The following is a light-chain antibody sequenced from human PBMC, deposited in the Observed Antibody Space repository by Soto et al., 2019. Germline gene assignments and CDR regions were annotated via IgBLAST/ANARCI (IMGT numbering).Light chain of an antibody. CDR2: DAS. CDR1: ESVFGY. V-gene: IGKV3-11*01. CDR3: QQRYRWPPIT. Sequence: EVVLTQSPATLSLSPGERATLSCMASESVFGYLAWYQHKPGQAPRLLIYDASNRATGVPARFSGSGSGTDFTLTISSLEPEDFAVYYCQQRYRWPPITFGQGTRLEI. J-gene: IGKJ5*01.